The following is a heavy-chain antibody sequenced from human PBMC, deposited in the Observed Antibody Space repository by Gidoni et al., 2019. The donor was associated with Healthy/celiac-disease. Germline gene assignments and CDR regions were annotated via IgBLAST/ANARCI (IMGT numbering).Heavy chain of an antibody. D-gene: IGHD2-8*01. J-gene: IGHJ5*02. V-gene: IGHV3-30-3*01. Sequence: QVQLVESGGGVVQPGRSLRLSCAASGFTFSSYAMHWVRQAPGKGLEWVAVISYDGSNKYYADSVKGRFTISRDNSKNTLYLQMNSLRAEDTAVYYCARANFEADNWFDPWGQGTLVTVSS. CDR1: GFTFSSYA. CDR2: ISYDGSNK. CDR3: ARANFEADNWFDP.